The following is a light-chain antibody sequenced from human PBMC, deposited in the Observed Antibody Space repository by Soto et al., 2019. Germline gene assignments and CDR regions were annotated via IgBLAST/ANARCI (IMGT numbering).Light chain of an antibody. Sequence: EIVMTQSPATLSVSPGERATLSCRASQSVSSNLAWYQQKPGQAPTLLMSGASNRASGVPVRFSGSGSGTDLTLTITRLEPEDFALYYCQQYGGSPITVGLGTRLDI. CDR1: QSVSSN. J-gene: IGKJ5*01. V-gene: IGKV3-20*01. CDR2: GAS. CDR3: QQYGGSPIT.